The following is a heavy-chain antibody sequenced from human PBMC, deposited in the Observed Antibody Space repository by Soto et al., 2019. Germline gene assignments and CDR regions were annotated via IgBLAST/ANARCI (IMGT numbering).Heavy chain of an antibody. CDR3: ARHTDCGSGSSCLGSDNMDTDAFDI. D-gene: IGHD3-10*01. CDR2: IYYSGRT. J-gene: IGHJ3*02. Sequence: SQTLPLTWAVFCGSISNHIHYRSCIRQTPGKGLEWIATIYYSGRTYYNPSLRSRVTISVDTSKNQFSLRLTSVTAADTAVYYCARHTDCGSGSSCLGSDNMDTDAFDIWAQGTMVTVSS. V-gene: IGHV4-39*01. CDR1: CGSISNHIHY.